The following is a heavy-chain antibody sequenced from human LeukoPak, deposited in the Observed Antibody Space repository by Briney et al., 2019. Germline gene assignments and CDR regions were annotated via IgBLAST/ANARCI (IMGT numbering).Heavy chain of an antibody. CDR1: GGSFSGYY. Sequence: SETLSLTCAVYGGSFSGYYWSWIRQPPGKGLEWIGEINHSGSTNYNPSLKSRVTISVDTSKNQFSLKLSSVTAADTAVYYCARGPEEVKAVAGTRGFDYWGQGTLVTVSS. J-gene: IGHJ4*02. V-gene: IGHV4-34*01. D-gene: IGHD6-19*01. CDR3: ARGPEEVKAVAGTRGFDY. CDR2: INHSGST.